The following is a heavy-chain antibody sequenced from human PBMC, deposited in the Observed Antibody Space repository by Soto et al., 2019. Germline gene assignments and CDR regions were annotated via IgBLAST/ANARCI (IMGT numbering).Heavy chain of an antibody. CDR2: ISYDGSNK. CDR1: GFTFSSYG. Sequence: PWGSLRLSCAASGFTFSSYGMHWVRQAPGKGLEWVAVISYDGSNKYYADSVKGRFTISRDNSKNTLYLQMNSLRAEDTAVYYCAKDHLSGNSYYYYGMDVWGQGTTVTVSS. J-gene: IGHJ6*02. V-gene: IGHV3-30*18. CDR3: AKDHLSGNSYYYYGMDV. D-gene: IGHD3-10*01.